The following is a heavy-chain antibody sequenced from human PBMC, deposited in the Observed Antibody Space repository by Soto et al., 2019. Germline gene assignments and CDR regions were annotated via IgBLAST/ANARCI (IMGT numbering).Heavy chain of an antibody. CDR2: ISSSSSYI. D-gene: IGHD5-18*01. CDR1: GFNFSIYS. CDR3: ARDRSPDTVFDY. V-gene: IGHV3-21*01. J-gene: IGHJ4*02. Sequence: PGGSLRVSCAASGFNFSIYSVNLVLQAPGKGLEWVSSISSSSSYIYYAGSVKGRFTISRDNAKNSLYLQMNSLRAEDTAVHYSARDRSPDTVFDYWGQGTLVTVSS.